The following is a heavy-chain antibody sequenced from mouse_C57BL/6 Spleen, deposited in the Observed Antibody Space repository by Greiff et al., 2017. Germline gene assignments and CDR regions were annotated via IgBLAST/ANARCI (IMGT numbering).Heavy chain of an antibody. Sequence: EVQLVESGGGLVKPGGSLKLSCAASGFTFSDYGMHWVRQAPEKGLEWVAYISSGSSTIYYADTVKGRFTISRDNAKNTLFLQMTSLRSEDTAMYDCASGRGSSALYYAMDYWGQGTSVTVSS. V-gene: IGHV5-17*01. CDR3: ASGRGSSALYYAMDY. CDR2: ISSGSSTI. CDR1: GFTFSDYG. D-gene: IGHD1-1*01. J-gene: IGHJ4*01.